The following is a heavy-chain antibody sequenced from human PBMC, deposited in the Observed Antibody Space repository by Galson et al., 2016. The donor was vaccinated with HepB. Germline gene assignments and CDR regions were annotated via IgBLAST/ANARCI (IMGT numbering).Heavy chain of an antibody. Sequence: SLRLSCAASGFTFSNYAMHWVRQAPGKGLEWVSFIGNRGGTMYYADSMKGRFTISRDNAKNSLYLQMNTLRAEDTAVYYCARVGVGLDFDYWGRGTLVTVSP. V-gene: IGHV3-48*03. CDR2: IGNRGGTM. J-gene: IGHJ4*02. CDR1: GFTFSNYA. CDR3: ARVGVGLDFDY.